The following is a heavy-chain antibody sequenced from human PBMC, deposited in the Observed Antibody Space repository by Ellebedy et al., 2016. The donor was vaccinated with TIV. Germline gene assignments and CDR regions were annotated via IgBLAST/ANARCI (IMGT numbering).Heavy chain of an antibody. J-gene: IGHJ4*02. V-gene: IGHV3-33*01. CDR3: ARGRYGDYAGDY. D-gene: IGHD4-17*01. CDR1: GFTFSSYG. CDR2: RWYDGNNK. Sequence: PGGSLRLSCAASGFTFSSYGMHWVRQAPGQVLEWVAIRWYDGNNKYYADSVRGRFTVSRDNSKNTLFLQMNSLRVEDTAIYYCARGRYGDYAGDYWGQGTLVTVSS.